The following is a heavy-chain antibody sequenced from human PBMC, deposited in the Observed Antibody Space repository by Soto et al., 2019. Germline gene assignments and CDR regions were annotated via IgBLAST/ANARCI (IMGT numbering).Heavy chain of an antibody. CDR3: ARDEDYKLGAYGGWFDP. V-gene: IGHV1-18*01. CDR2: ISAYNSNT. J-gene: IGHJ5*02. CDR1: GYTFTSYG. Sequence: QVQLVQSGAEVKKPGASVKVSCKASGYTFTSYGIGWVRQAPGQGLEWMGWISAYNSNTNYAQNLQGRVTMTTDTSXSXTYMELRSLRSDDTAVYYCARDEDYKLGAYGGWFDPWGQGTLVTVSS. D-gene: IGHD3-10*01.